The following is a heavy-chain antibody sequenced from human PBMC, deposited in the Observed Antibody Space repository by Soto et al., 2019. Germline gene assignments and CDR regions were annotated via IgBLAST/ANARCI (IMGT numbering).Heavy chain of an antibody. CDR1: GGSISSYY. CDR3: ARDRGRYDFDY. CDR2: IYYSGST. D-gene: IGHD3-16*01. Sequence: SETLSLTCTVSGGSISSYYWSWIRQPPGKGLEWIGYIYYSGSTNYNPSLKSRVTISVDTSKNQFSLKLSSVTAADTAVYYCARDRGRYDFDYWGQGPLVTVS. J-gene: IGHJ4*02. V-gene: IGHV4-59*01.